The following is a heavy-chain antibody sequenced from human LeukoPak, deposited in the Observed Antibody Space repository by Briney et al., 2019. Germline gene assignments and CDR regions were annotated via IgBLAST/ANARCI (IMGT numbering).Heavy chain of an antibody. CDR3: ASFFDCYDSSDGAFDI. J-gene: IGHJ3*02. Sequence: SETLSLTCTVSGGSISSYYWSWIRQPPGKGLEWIGYIYYSGSTNYNPSLKSRVTISVDTSKNQFSLKLSSVTAADTAVYYCASFFDCYDSSDGAFDIWGQGTMVTVSS. CDR1: GGSISSYY. CDR2: IYYSGST. V-gene: IGHV4-59*01. D-gene: IGHD3-22*01.